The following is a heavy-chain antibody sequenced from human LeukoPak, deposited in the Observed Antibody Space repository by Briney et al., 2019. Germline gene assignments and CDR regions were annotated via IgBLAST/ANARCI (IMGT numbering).Heavy chain of an antibody. CDR2: LSNTNMI. J-gene: IGHJ4*02. D-gene: IGHD2-21*01. V-gene: IGHV3-69-1*02. CDR1: GFSFSSYG. CDR3: ARRGDSPMIGDF. Sequence: GGSLRLSCAASGFSFSSYGMNWVRQAPGKGLEWHSYLSNTNMIHYAESVKGRFTISRDNAKNSLYLQMDGLRAEDTAVYYCARRGDSPMIGDFWGQGTLVTVSS.